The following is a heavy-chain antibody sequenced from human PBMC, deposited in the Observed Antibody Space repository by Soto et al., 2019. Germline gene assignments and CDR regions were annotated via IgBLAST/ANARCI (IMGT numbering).Heavy chain of an antibody. CDR2: ISAYNGNT. V-gene: IGHV1-18*01. J-gene: IGHJ3*02. D-gene: IGHD6-13*01. CDR1: GYTFTSYG. Sequence: ASVKVSCKASGYTFTSYGISWVRQAPGQGLEWMGWISAYNGNTKYSQKFQGRVTITRDTSASTAYMELSSLRSEDTAVYYCARGRSSSPGFGDAFDIWGQGTMVTVSS. CDR3: ARGRSSSPGFGDAFDI.